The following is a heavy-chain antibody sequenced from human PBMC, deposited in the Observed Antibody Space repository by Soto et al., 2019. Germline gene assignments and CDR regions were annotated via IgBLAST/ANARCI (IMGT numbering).Heavy chain of an antibody. CDR3: ARGRSYYGSGSYYFRFDP. D-gene: IGHD3-10*01. J-gene: IGHJ5*02. V-gene: IGHV4-34*01. Sequence: SETLSLTCAVYGGSFSDYYWSWIRQPPGKWLEWIGEINHSDSTNYNPSLKSRVTISVDTSKNQFSLKLSSVTAADTAVYYCARGRSYYGSGSYYFRFDPWGQGXLVTVYS. CDR2: INHSDST. CDR1: GGSFSDYY.